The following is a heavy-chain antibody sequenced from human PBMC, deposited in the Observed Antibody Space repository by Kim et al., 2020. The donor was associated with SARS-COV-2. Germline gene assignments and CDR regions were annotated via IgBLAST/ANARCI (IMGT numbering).Heavy chain of an antibody. CDR3: ARDGGVRPYYYYYGMDV. D-gene: IGHD3-16*01. CDR1: GFTFSSYS. J-gene: IGHJ6*02. CDR2: ISSSSSYI. Sequence: GGSLRLSCAASGFTFSSYSMNWVRQAPGKGLEWVSSISSSSSYIYYADSVKGRFTISRDNAKNSLYLQMNSLRAEDTAVYYCARDGGVRPYYYYYGMDVWGQGTTVTVSS. V-gene: IGHV3-21*01.